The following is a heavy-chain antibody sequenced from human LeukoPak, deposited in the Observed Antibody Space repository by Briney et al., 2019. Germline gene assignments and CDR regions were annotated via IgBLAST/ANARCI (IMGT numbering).Heavy chain of an antibody. V-gene: IGHV4-59*01. J-gene: IGHJ6*03. CDR2: IYYNGDT. CDR3: ARGGGATHYYYYYMDV. CDR1: GGSISSYY. Sequence: SETLSLTCTVSGGSISSYYWSWIRQAPGKGLEWIGYIYYNGDTNYDPSLKSRVTISVDTSKNQFSLKLSSVTAADTAVYYCARGGGATHYYYYYMDVWGKGTTVTVSS. D-gene: IGHD1-26*01.